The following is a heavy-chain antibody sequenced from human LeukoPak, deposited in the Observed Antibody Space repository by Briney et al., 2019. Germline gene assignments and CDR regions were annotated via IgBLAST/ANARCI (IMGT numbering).Heavy chain of an antibody. Sequence: ASVKVSCKASGYTFTSYGISWVRQAPGQGLEWMGWISAYNGNTNYAQKLQGRVTMTTDTSTSTAYMELRSLRSDDTAVYYCARVVCDSSGYYYVAFDIWGQGTMVTVSS. V-gene: IGHV1-18*01. D-gene: IGHD3-22*01. J-gene: IGHJ3*02. CDR3: ARVVCDSSGYYYVAFDI. CDR1: GYTFTSYG. CDR2: ISAYNGNT.